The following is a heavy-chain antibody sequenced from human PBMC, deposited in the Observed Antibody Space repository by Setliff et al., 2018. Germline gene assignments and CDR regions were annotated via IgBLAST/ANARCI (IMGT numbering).Heavy chain of an antibody. J-gene: IGHJ4*02. Sequence: PGESLKISCAASGFTFSNAWMSWVRQAPGKGLEWVGRIKSKTDGGTIDYAAPVKGRFIISGDESENTLYLQMNNLKTEDTAVYYCAKDTHYYSNTGYYCFDYWGQGALVTVSS. CDR3: AKDTHYYSNTGYYCFDY. D-gene: IGHD3-9*01. CDR2: IKSKTDGGTI. CDR1: GFTFSNAW. V-gene: IGHV3-15*01.